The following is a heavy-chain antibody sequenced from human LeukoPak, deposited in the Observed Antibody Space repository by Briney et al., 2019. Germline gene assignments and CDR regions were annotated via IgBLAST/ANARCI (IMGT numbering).Heavy chain of an antibody. CDR1: GFTFSSYA. D-gene: IGHD3-22*01. CDR2: ISGSGGST. Sequence: GGSLRLSCAASGFTFSSYAMSWARQAPGKGLEWLSAISGSGGSTYYADSVKGRFTISRDNSKNTLYLQMNSLRAEDTAVYSCAKDHPPAWLSFHYYFDYWGQGTLVTVSS. J-gene: IGHJ4*02. V-gene: IGHV3-23*01. CDR3: AKDHPPAWLSFHYYFDY.